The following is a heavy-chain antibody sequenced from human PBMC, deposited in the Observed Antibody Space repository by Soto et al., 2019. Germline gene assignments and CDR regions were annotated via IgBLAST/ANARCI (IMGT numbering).Heavy chain of an antibody. J-gene: IGHJ4*02. V-gene: IGHV4-59*01. CDR1: GGSISSYF. CDR2: IHHSGNT. CDR3: AGGLYPADY. Sequence: PSETLSLTCAVSGGSISSYFWSWIRQPPGKGLEWIGYIHHSGNTNQNPSLKSRVTISIDTSKNQFSLKLSSVTAADTAVYYCAGGLYPADYWGQGTLVTVSS. D-gene: IGHD2-15*01.